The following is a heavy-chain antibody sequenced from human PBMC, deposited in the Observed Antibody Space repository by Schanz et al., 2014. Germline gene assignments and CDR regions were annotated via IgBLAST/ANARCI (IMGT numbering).Heavy chain of an antibody. CDR3: AKAADWPVTRFDP. Sequence: VQLVDSGGGLVQPGGSLRLSCAASGFTFSGFWMTWVRQAPGKGLEWVSALSEGGGGTHYADSVRGRFTISSDSSKNTLYLQMSSLRADDTAVYYCAKAADWPVTRFDPWGQGTLVTVSS. D-gene: IGHD3-9*01. CDR1: GFTFSGFW. V-gene: IGHV3-23*04. J-gene: IGHJ5*02. CDR2: LSEGGGGT.